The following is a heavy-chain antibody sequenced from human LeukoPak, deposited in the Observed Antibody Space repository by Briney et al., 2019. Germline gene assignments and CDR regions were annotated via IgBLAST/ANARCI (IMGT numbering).Heavy chain of an antibody. V-gene: IGHV3-21*04. Sequence: GGSLRLSCAASGFTFSSYSMNWVRQAPGKGLEWVSSISSSSSYIYYADSVKGRFTISRDNAKNSLYLQMNSLRAEDTAVYYCARGAHDYGGKRFDYWGQGTLVTVSS. CDR2: ISSSSSYI. D-gene: IGHD4-17*01. CDR1: GFTFSSYS. J-gene: IGHJ4*02. CDR3: ARGAHDYGGKRFDY.